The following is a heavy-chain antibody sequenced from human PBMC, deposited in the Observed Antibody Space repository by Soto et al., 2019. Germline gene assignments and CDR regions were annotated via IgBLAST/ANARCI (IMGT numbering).Heavy chain of an antibody. J-gene: IGHJ4*02. D-gene: IGHD3-22*01. Sequence: ASVKVSCKASGGTFSSYTISWVRQAPGKGLEWMGGFDPEDGETIYAQKFQGRVTMTEDTSTDTAYMELSSLRSEDTAVYYCATDPLTMMSHWGQGTLVTVSS. V-gene: IGHV1-24*01. CDR2: FDPEDGET. CDR1: GGTFSSYT. CDR3: ATDPLTMMSH.